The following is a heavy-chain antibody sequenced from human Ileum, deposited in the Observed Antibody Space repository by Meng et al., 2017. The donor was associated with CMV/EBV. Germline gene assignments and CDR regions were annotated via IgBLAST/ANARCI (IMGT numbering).Heavy chain of an antibody. V-gene: IGHV4-30-4*08. D-gene: IGHD6-13*01. J-gene: IGHJ4*02. CDR2: IYYSGTT. CDR1: GGSISSGDYY. CDR3: ARRSSGLFDY. Sequence: GQLQESGPGLVKPSQTLSLTCTVSGGSISSGDYYWTWIRQPPGKGLEWIGYIYYSGTTYYNPSLKSRVSISVDTSRNQFSLQLSSVTAADTAVYYCARRSSGLFDYWGQGILVTVSS.